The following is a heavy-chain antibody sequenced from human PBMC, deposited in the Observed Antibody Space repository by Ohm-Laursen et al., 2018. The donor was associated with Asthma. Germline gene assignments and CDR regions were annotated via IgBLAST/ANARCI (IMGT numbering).Heavy chain of an antibody. V-gene: IGHV4-61*01. D-gene: IGHD3-16*02. CDR1: GGSISSGTYY. CDR3: ARVSMITFGGVIVTSLYWYFDL. Sequence: GTLSLTCTVSGGSISSGTYYWGWIRQPPGKGLEWIGYIYSTGSTNYNPSLESRVTISVDTSKNQFSLKLSSVTAADTAVYYCARVSMITFGGVIVTSLYWYFDLWGQGALVTVSS. CDR2: IYSTGST. J-gene: IGHJ2*01.